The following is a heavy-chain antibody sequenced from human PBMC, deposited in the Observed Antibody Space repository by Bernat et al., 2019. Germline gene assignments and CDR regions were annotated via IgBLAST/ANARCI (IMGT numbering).Heavy chain of an antibody. V-gene: IGHV1-69*06. J-gene: IGHJ3*02. CDR3: ARDSRTRGGSYYKTDDDFDI. D-gene: IGHD1-26*01. CDR2: IIPMCGTA. CDR1: GGTFSSYA. Sequence: QVQLVQSGAEVKKPGSSVKVSCKASGGTFSSYAISWVRQAPGQGLEWMGGIIPMCGTANYAQKCQGRVTIPADTSTSTAYMELRRLGSEDTAVYYCARDSRTRGGSYYKTDDDFDIWGQGTMVTVSS.